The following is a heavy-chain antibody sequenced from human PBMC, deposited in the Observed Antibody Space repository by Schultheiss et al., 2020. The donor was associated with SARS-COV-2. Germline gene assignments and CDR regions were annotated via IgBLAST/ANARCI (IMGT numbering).Heavy chain of an antibody. J-gene: IGHJ4*02. CDR2: IYPGDSDT. Sequence: GGSLRLSCKGSGYSFTSYWIGWVRQMPGKGLEWMGIIYPGDSDTRYSPSFQGQVTISADKSISTAYLQWSSLKASDTAMYYCARFLDYGDYGFDYWGQGTLVTVSS. CDR3: ARFLDYGDYGFDY. CDR1: GYSFTSYW. D-gene: IGHD4-17*01. V-gene: IGHV5-51*01.